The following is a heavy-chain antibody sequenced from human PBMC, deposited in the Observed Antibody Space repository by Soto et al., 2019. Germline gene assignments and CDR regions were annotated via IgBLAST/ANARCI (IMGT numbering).Heavy chain of an antibody. CDR3: ARGPIPFWSSYRFSYFDS. V-gene: IGHV4-31*03. Sequence: PSETLSLTCTVSGASISSAAYYWSWIRQRPGEGLEWIGFISYNGNTYHNPSLKSRLLLSVDTSKNQFSLELSFVTDADTAVYYCARGPIPFWSSYRFSYFDSWGQGTLVTVSS. J-gene: IGHJ4*02. D-gene: IGHD3-3*01. CDR2: ISYNGNT. CDR1: GASISSAAYY.